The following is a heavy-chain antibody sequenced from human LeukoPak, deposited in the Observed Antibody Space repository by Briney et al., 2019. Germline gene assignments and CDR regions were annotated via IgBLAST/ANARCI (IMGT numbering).Heavy chain of an antibody. D-gene: IGHD2-15*01. CDR1: GYTFTSYG. J-gene: IGHJ4*02. V-gene: IGHV1-18*01. CDR3: ARVVTPPWLYCVGGSCYPGYFDY. Sequence: ASVRVSCKASGYTFTSYGISWVRQAPGQGLEWMGWISAYNGNTNYAQNLQGRVTMTTDTPTSTAYMEVRSLRSDDTAVYYCARVVTPPWLYCVGGSCYPGYFDYWGQGTLVTVSS. CDR2: ISAYNGNT.